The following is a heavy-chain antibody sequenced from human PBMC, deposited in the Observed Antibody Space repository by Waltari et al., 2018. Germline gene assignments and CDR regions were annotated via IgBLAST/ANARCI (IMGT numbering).Heavy chain of an antibody. CDR3: ARVTNCSGGSCYFVYFDY. J-gene: IGHJ4*02. V-gene: IGHV1-3*01. Sequence: QVQLVQSGAEVKKPGASVKVSCKASGYTFTSYAMHWVRQAPGQRLEWMGWINAGNGNTKYSQKFQGRVTITRDTSASTAYMELSSLRSEDTAVYYCARVTNCSGGSCYFVYFDYWGQGTLVTVSS. CDR1: GYTFTSYA. D-gene: IGHD2-15*01. CDR2: INAGNGNT.